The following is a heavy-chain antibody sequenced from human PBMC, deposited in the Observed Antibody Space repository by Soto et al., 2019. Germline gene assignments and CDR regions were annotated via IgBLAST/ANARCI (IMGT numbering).Heavy chain of an antibody. V-gene: IGHV1-3*04. D-gene: IGHD1-1*01. CDR3: ARDSNNNWWGSRT. CDR1: GYTFTNHF. Sequence: ASVKVSCKTSGYTFTNHFMHWVRQAPGQRPEWMGCINTGNGDTKYSQNFQGRLTFGRDTSASSAYMELTSLRSEDTAVYYCARDSNNNWWGSRTWGQGTLVTVSS. CDR2: INTGNGDT. J-gene: IGHJ5*02.